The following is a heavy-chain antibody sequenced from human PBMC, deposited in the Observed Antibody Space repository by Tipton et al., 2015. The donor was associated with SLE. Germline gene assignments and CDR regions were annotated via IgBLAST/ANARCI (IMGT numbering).Heavy chain of an antibody. CDR2: ISSSSSYI. CDR3: ARDTEYSSGWPSFDY. V-gene: IGHV3-21*01. Sequence: SLRLSCAASGFTFSSYSMNWVRQAPGKGLEWVSSISSSSSYIYYADSVKGRFAISRDNAKNSLYLQMNSLRAEDTAVYYCARDTEYSSGWPSFDYWGQGTLVTVSS. J-gene: IGHJ4*02. D-gene: IGHD6-19*01. CDR1: GFTFSSYS.